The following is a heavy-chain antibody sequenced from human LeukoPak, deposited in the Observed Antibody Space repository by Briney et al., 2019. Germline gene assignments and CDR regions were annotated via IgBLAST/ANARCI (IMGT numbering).Heavy chain of an antibody. CDR1: GFTFSNFA. V-gene: IGHV3-64*02. J-gene: IGHJ4*02. CDR3: ARGLSGSPDK. CDR2: ISNSGHAT. D-gene: IGHD7-27*01. Sequence: GGSLRLSCAASGFTFSNFAMHWVRQIPGKGLQYVAAISNSGHATHYVDSVKGRFTVSRDNSKNTVYLHLGSLRPEDTALYYCARGLSGSPDKWGRGVLVTVSS.